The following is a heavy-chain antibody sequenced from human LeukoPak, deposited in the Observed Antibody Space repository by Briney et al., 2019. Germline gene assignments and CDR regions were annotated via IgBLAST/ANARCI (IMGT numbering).Heavy chain of an antibody. D-gene: IGHD6-13*01. CDR1: GFTFSSYG. V-gene: IGHV3-30*02. CDR3: ARPRGSSTWVDY. J-gene: IGHJ4*02. Sequence: GALRLSCAASGFTFSSYGMHWVRQAPGKGLEWVAFIRYDGSNKYYADSVKGRFTISRDNSKNTLYLQMNSLRAEDTAVYYCARPRGSSTWVDYWGQGTLVTVSS. CDR2: IRYDGSNK.